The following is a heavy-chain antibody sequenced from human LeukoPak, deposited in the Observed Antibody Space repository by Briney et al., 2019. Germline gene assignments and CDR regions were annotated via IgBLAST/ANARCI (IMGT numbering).Heavy chain of an antibody. CDR1: GYTFTRYG. CDR2: ISAYNGNT. D-gene: IGHD3-3*01. CDR3: ARDTSPDRYYDFWSGYYSVYYYYGMDV. V-gene: IGHV1-18*01. Sequence: ASVKVSCKASGYTFTRYGISWVRQAPGQGLEWMGWISAYNGNTNYAQKLQGRVTMTTDTSTSTAYMELRSLRSDDTAVYYCARDTSPDRYYDFWSGYYSVYYYYGMDVWGQGTTVTVSS. J-gene: IGHJ6*02.